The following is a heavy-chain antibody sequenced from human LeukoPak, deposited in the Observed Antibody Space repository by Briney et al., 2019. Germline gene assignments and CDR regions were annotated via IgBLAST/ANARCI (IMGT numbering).Heavy chain of an antibody. V-gene: IGHV3-7*01. J-gene: IGHJ4*02. CDR2: IKQDGSEI. CDR3: ARDPNAGWSPFDY. CDR1: GFTFSNYW. D-gene: IGHD2-15*01. Sequence: GGSLRLSCAASGFTFSNYWMNWVRQAPGKGLEWVANIKQDGSEIYYVDSVKGRFTISRDNAQNSLYLQMNSLRAEDTAVYYCARDPNAGWSPFDYWGQGILVTVSS.